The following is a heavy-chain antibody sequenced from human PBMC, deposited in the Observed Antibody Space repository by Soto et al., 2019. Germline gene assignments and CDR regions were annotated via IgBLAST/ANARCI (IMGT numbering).Heavy chain of an antibody. D-gene: IGHD3-22*01. CDR2: IYWDDAK. CDR3: ARGDSTGYYPY. CDR1: GFSLSTSGVG. Sequence: GSGPTLVNPTQTLTLTCTFSGFSLSTSGVGVGWIRQPPGKALEWLALIYWDDAKRFSPSLKSRLTITKDTSENQVVLAMTNMDPVDTATYYCARGDSTGYYPYWGQGTLVTVSS. J-gene: IGHJ4*02. V-gene: IGHV2-5*02.